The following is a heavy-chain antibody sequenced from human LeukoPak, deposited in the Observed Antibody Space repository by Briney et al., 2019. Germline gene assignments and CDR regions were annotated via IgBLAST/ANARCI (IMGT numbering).Heavy chain of an antibody. CDR1: GFTFSSYA. CDR3: ARSGYCSSTSCYGSYSDY. D-gene: IGHD2-2*01. CDR2: ISYDGSNK. Sequence: GGSLRLSCAASGFTFSSYAMHWVRQAPDKGLEWVAVISYDGSNKYYADSVKGRFTISRDNSKNTLYLQMNSLRAEDTAVYYCARSGYCSSTSCYGSYSDYWGQGTLVTVSS. V-gene: IGHV3-30-3*01. J-gene: IGHJ4*02.